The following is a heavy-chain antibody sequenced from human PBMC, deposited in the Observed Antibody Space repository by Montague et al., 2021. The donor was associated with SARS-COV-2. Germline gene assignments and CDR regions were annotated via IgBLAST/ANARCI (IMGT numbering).Heavy chain of an antibody. J-gene: IGHJ6*02. V-gene: IGHV4-39*07. D-gene: IGHD6-13*01. CDR1: GGSISSSSYY. CDR2: IYYSGST. CDR3: ARVGRQQLVRLSGMDV. Sequence: SETLSPTPTVSGGSISSSSYYWGWIRQPPGKGLEWIGSIYYSGSTYYXPSLKSRVTISVDTSKNQFSLKLSSVTAADTAVYYCARVGRQQLVRLSGMDVWGQGTTVTVSS.